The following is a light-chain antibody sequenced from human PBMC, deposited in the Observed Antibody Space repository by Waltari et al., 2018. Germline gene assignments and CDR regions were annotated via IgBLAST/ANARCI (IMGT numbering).Light chain of an antibody. J-gene: IGKJ1*01. CDR1: HNINNY. Sequence: DIQMTQSPSSLSASVGDSVTITCRASHNINNYLNWYQQKPGKAPTLLIYSASGLQNGVPSRFSASGFGTDVALTISSLQPEDFATYYCQQSYSSLTWTFGQGTTV. CDR3: QQSYSSLTWT. V-gene: IGKV1-39*01. CDR2: SAS.